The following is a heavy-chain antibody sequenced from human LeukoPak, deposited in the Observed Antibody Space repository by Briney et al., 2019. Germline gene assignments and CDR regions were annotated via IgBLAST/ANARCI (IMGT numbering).Heavy chain of an antibody. V-gene: IGHV2-5*02. Sequence: SGPTLVNPTQTPTLTCTFSGFSLTNSGVGVGWIRQPPGKALEWLALIYWDDDKRYSPSLKSRLSITKDTSKDQVVLTMTNMDPVDTATYYCAHIPIGVLVFDYWGQGTLVTVSS. J-gene: IGHJ4*02. CDR1: GFSLTNSGVG. D-gene: IGHD2/OR15-2a*01. CDR2: IYWDDDK. CDR3: AHIPIGVLVFDY.